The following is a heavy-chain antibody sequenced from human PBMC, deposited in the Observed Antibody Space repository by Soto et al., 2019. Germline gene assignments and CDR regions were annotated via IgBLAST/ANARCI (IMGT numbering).Heavy chain of an antibody. V-gene: IGHV3-9*01. D-gene: IGHD3-22*01. CDR2: IKNDGSGT. Sequence: EVDLVESGGGLAQPGRSLRLSCVASGFTFDDHGMHWVRQIPGRGLEWVSGIKNDGSGTSYADSVIGRFTISRDNAKNTLYLQMNSLRVDDTAVYYCARGPEGDRSGNYGLSVWGQGTTVIVSS. CDR3: ARGPEGDRSGNYGLSV. CDR1: GFTFDDHG. J-gene: IGHJ6*02.